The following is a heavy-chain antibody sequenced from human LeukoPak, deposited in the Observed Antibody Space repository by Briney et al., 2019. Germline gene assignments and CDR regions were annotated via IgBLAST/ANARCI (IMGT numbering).Heavy chain of an antibody. CDR3: ARGIGLERRYFQFDY. Sequence: PGGSLRLSCVASGFTFSSYEMNWVRQVPGKALEWVSYIDFGGRIINYADHVKRRFTISRDNAKNSVYLQMNSLRAEDTAVYYCARGIGLERRYFQFDYWGQGILVTVSS. CDR1: GFTFSSYE. V-gene: IGHV3-48*03. D-gene: IGHD1-1*01. CDR2: IDFGGRII. J-gene: IGHJ4*02.